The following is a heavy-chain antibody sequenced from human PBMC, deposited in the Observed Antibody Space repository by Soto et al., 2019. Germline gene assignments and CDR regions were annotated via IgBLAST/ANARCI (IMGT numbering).Heavy chain of an antibody. CDR3: ARGYCGVDCYSWEWNYYYYYGMDV. D-gene: IGHD2-21*02. CDR2: IYYSGST. Sequence: PSETLSLTCTVSGGSISSGDHYWSWIRQPPGKGLEWIGYIYYSGSTYYNPSLKSRVTISVDTSKNQFSLKLSSVTAADTAVYYCARGYCGVDCYSWEWNYYYYYGMDVWGQGTTVTVSS. J-gene: IGHJ6*02. CDR1: GGSISSGDHY. V-gene: IGHV4-30-4*01.